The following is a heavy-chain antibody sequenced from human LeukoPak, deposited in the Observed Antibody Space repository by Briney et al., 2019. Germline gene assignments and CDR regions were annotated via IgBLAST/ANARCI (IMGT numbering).Heavy chain of an antibody. Sequence: ETLSLTCAVYGGSFSGYYWSWVRQAPGKGLEWVANIKQDGSEKYYVDSVKGRFTISRGNAKNSLYLQMNSLRAEDTAVYYCARDLGYSNYGSENWFDPWGQGTLVTVSS. D-gene: IGHD4-11*01. CDR3: ARDLGYSNYGSENWFDP. J-gene: IGHJ5*02. CDR1: GGSFSGYY. V-gene: IGHV3-7*01. CDR2: IKQDGSEK.